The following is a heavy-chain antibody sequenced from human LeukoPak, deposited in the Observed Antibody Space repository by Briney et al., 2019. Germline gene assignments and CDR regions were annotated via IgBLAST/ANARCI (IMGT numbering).Heavy chain of an antibody. D-gene: IGHD7-27*01. CDR2: IYYSGST. Sequence: PSQTLSLTCTVSGGSISSGGYYWSWIRQHPGKGLEWIGYIYYSGSTYYNPSLKSRVTISVDTSKNQFSLKLSSVTAADTAVYYCARDTSSGVGNWFDPWGQGTLVTVS. J-gene: IGHJ5*02. CDR3: ARDTSSGVGNWFDP. CDR1: GGSISSGGYY. V-gene: IGHV4-31*03.